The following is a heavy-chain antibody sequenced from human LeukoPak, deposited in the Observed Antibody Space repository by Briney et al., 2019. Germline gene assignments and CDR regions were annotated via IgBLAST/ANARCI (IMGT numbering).Heavy chain of an antibody. Sequence: GGSLRLSCAASGFTVSSNYMSWVRQAPGKGLEWVSVIYSGGSTYYADSVKGRFTISIDNSKNTLYLQMNSLRAADTAVYYCARLYCSGGSCYLDYWGQGTLVTVSS. J-gene: IGHJ4*02. V-gene: IGHV3-53*01. CDR2: IYSGGST. CDR1: GFTVSSNY. CDR3: ARLYCSGGSCYLDY. D-gene: IGHD2-15*01.